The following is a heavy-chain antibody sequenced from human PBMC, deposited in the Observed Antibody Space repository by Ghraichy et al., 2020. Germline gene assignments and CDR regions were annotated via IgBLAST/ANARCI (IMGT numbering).Heavy chain of an antibody. J-gene: IGHJ4*02. CDR2: ISSDSFYI. CDR1: GFNLGVYT. D-gene: IGHD3-10*01. V-gene: IGHV3-21*01. Sequence: GESLNISCATSGFNLGVYTMNWLRWAPNKGLECVASISSDSFYIYYADSVRGRFTISRDNAMNSIYLQMNSLRVEDTAMYYCVRADGSGSFYYWGQGTLVTVSS. CDR3: VRADGSGSFYY.